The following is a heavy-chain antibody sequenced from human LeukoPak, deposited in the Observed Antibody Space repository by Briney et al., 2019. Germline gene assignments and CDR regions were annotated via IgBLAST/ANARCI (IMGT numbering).Heavy chain of an antibody. CDR1: GFTFSSYS. J-gene: IGHJ5*02. CDR2: ISSSSSTI. CDR3: AKGKLSYYDTWFDP. D-gene: IGHD3-22*01. Sequence: GGSLRLSCAASGFTFSSYSMNWVRQAPGKGLEWVSYISSSSSTIYYADSVKGRFTISRDNSKNTLYLQMNSLRAEDTAVYYCAKGKLSYYDTWFDPWGQGTLVTVSS. V-gene: IGHV3-48*01.